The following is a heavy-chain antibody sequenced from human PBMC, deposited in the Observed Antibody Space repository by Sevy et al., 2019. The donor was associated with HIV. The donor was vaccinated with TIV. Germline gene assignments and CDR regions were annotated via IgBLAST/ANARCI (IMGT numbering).Heavy chain of an antibody. J-gene: IGHJ1*01. V-gene: IGHV3-48*03. CDR3: AREDGSRQYFQY. D-gene: IGHD6-13*01. CDR1: GFTFSSYE. Sequence: GGSLRLSCVASGFTFSSYEMNWVRQAPGKGLEWVSHISNSGSIIYYEDSMNGRFTISRDNAKNSLYLQMNSLRAEDTAVYYCAREDGSRQYFQYGGQSTLVTVSS. CDR2: ISNSGSII.